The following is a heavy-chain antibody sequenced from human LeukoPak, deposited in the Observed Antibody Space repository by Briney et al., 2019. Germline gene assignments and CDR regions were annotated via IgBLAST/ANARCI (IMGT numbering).Heavy chain of an antibody. CDR2: INSDGINT. V-gene: IGHV3-74*01. CDR1: GFTFTKFW. Sequence: PGGSLRLSCEASGFTFTKFWMSWVRQAPGKGLEWVSRINSDGINTSYADSVKGRFTISRDNAKNTLNLQMNSLRAEDTAVYYCARDLGQYYDTSANGFDPWGQGTLATVSS. J-gene: IGHJ5*02. D-gene: IGHD3-22*01. CDR3: ARDLGQYYDTSANGFDP.